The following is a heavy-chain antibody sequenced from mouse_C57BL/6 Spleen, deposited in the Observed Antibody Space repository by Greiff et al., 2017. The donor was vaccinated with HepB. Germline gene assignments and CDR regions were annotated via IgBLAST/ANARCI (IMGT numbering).Heavy chain of an antibody. CDR2: IYPGDGDT. D-gene: IGHD4-1*01. CDR3: ARINWDGYAMDY. V-gene: IGHV1-82*01. Sequence: QVQLQQSGPELVKPGASVKISCKASGYAFSSSWMNWVKQRPGKGLEWIGRIYPGDGDTNYNGKFKGKATLTADKSSSTDYLQLSSLTSEDSAVYFCARINWDGYAMDYWGQGTSVTVSS. J-gene: IGHJ4*01. CDR1: GYAFSSSW.